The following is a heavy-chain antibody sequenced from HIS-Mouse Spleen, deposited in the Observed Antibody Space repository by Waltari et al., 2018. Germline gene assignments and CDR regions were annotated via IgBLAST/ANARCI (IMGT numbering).Heavy chain of an antibody. CDR1: AVSVSTNSPA. CDR2: TYYRSKWYN. V-gene: IGHV6-1*01. D-gene: IGHD7-27*01. J-gene: IGHJ2*01. Sequence: QVHLQQSGPGLVKPSQTLPLTCSISAVSVSTNSPAWNWIRQSPSRGLEWLGRTYYRSKWYNDYAVSVKSRITINPDTSKNQFSLQLYSVTPEDPAVYYCARDRSWGLLWYFDLWGRGTLVTVSS. CDR3: ARDRSWGLLWYFDL.